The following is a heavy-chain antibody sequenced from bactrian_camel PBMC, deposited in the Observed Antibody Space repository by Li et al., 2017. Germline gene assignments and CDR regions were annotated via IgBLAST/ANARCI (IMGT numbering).Heavy chain of an antibody. CDR1: GAKYRSYC. CDR3: AADPAEETSGEWCFIRQSCY. J-gene: IGHJ4*01. V-gene: IGHV3S1*01. CDR2: ITTGTGNT. Sequence: HVQLVESGGSVQAGESLTLSCVVSGAKYRSYCMGWFRQAPGKEREGVATITTGTGNTDYADSVKGRFTISQDGAENTVYLQMNGLEPEDTAAYYCAADPAEETSGEWCFIRQSCYFGQGTQVTVS. D-gene: IGHD3*01.